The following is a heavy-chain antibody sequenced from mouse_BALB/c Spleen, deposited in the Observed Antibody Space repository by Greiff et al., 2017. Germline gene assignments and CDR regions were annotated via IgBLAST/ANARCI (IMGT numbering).Heavy chain of an antibody. CDR3: ARGLRPAMDY. CDR1: GYTFTSYT. J-gene: IGHJ4*01. CDR2: INPSSGYT. Sequence: VQLQESGAELARPGASVKMSCKASGYTFTSYTMHWVKQRPGQGLEWIGYINPSSGYTNYNQKFKDKATLTADKSSSTAYMQLSSLTSEDSAVYYCARGLRPAMDYWGQGTSVTVSS. D-gene: IGHD2-4*01. V-gene: IGHV1-4*01.